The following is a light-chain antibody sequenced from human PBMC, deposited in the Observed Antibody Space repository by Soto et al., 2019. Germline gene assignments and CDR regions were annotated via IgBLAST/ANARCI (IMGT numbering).Light chain of an antibody. CDR2: GAS. V-gene: IGKV1-27*01. CDR1: EDISNY. Sequence: DIQMTQSPSSLSASVGDRVTITCRASEDISNYLAWYQQKPGKAPKLLIYGASTLQSGVPSLFSGSGSGTVFTITISSLQTEYVATYYCQNYNRAPWTFGQGTKVESK. CDR3: QNYNRAPWT. J-gene: IGKJ1*01.